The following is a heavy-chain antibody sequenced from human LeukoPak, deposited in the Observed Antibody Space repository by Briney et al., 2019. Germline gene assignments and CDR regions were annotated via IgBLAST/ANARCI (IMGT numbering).Heavy chain of an antibody. CDR1: GYTFTSYG. D-gene: IGHD3-3*01. CDR2: ISVFNDNT. Sequence: AASVKVSCKASGYTFTSYGISWVRQAPGQGPEWMGWISVFNDNTNYAQKLQGRVTMTTDTSTSTAYMELRSLRSDDTAVYYCARGVKNYDFWSGYYLDYWGQGTLVTVSS. CDR3: ARGVKNYDFWSGYYLDY. J-gene: IGHJ4*02. V-gene: IGHV1-18*01.